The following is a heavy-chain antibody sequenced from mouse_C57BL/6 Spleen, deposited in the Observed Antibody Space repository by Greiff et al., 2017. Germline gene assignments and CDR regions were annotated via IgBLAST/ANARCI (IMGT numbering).Heavy chain of an antibody. CDR3: TRRYYYGSGVFDY. CDR1: GYAFTNYL. Sequence: QVQLQQSGAGLVRPGTSVKVSCKASGYAFTNYLIEWVKQRPGQGLEWIGVINPGSGGTNYNEKFKGKATLTADKSSSTAYMQLISLTSEESAVYFCTRRYYYGSGVFDYWGQGTTLTVSS. D-gene: IGHD1-1*01. CDR2: INPGSGGT. V-gene: IGHV1-54*01. J-gene: IGHJ2*01.